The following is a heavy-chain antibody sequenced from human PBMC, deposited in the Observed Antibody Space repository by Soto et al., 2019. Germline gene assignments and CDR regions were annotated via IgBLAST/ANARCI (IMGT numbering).Heavy chain of an antibody. CDR3: ARYSSSWSKYVQN. Sequence: VQLQQWGAGLLKTSETLSLTCAVYGGSLSGYYWSWIPQTPGKRLEWVGDINHAGSANYNPSLKCRVPFPLGPSRNQCSLKLSSVSAAVTAVYYCARYSSSWSKYVQNWGRGTLVTVSS. V-gene: IGHV4-34*01. CDR1: GGSLSGYY. J-gene: IGHJ1*01. D-gene: IGHD6-13*01. CDR2: INHAGSA.